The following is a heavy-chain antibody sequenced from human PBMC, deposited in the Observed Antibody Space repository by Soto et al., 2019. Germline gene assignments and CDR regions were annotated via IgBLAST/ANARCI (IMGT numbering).Heavy chain of an antibody. CDR1: GFTFNIYA. Sequence: PVGSLRLSCAASGFTFNIYAMNWVRQAPGKGLEWVSAVSGGGGSTFYAASVRGRFTISRDNSDNTVYLQMNSLRAEDTAVYYCAKASMIAFGGIIDFDYWGQGALVTVSS. J-gene: IGHJ4*02. D-gene: IGHD3-16*01. CDR3: AKASMIAFGGIIDFDY. CDR2: VSGGGGST. V-gene: IGHV3-23*01.